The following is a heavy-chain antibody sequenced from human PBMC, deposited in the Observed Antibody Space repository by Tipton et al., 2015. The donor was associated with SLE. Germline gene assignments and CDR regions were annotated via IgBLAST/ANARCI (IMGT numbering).Heavy chain of an antibody. CDR3: ARHFSGSYSFDY. CDR1: GGSIGPFY. CDR2: IYFDGNS. V-gene: IGHV4-59*08. Sequence: TLSLTCTVSGGSIGPFYWHWIRQSPGKALEWIGYIYFDGNSNGRGNYNPSLQSRVTISVDMSKNQVSLKLSSVTAADTALYYCARHFSGSYSFDYWGQGKLVTVSS. D-gene: IGHD1-26*01. J-gene: IGHJ4*02.